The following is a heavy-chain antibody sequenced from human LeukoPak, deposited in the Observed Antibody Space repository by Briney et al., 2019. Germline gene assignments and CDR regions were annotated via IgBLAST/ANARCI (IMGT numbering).Heavy chain of an antibody. J-gene: IGHJ6*03. V-gene: IGHV4-61*02. Sequence: SQTLSLTCTVSGGSISSGSYYWSWIRQPAGKGLEWIGRIYTSGSTNYNPSLKSRVTISVDTSKNQFSLKLSSVTAADTAVYYCAREGDYYYYMDVWGNETTVTVSS. CDR3: AREGDYYYYMDV. CDR1: GGSISSGSYY. CDR2: IYTSGST.